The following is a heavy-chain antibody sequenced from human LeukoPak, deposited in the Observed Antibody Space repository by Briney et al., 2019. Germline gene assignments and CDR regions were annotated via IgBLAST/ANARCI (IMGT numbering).Heavy chain of an antibody. Sequence: VSVKVSCKASGYTFTSCDINRVRQATGQGLEWMGWMNPNSGNTGYGQSFQGRITMTRDISIGTAYMELSNLTSEDTAIYYCTRGSSGRRDNWGQGTLVTVSA. CDR3: TRGSSGRRDN. V-gene: IGHV1-8*02. CDR2: MNPNSGNT. CDR1: GYTFTSCD. J-gene: IGHJ4*02. D-gene: IGHD6-19*01.